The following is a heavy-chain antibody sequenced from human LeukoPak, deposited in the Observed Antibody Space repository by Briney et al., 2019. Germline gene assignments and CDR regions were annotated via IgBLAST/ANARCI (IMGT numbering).Heavy chain of an antibody. CDR1: GFTFSSYA. D-gene: IGHD4-17*01. V-gene: IGHV3-23*01. CDR2: ISGGGGSI. CDR3: ARYRSVTTGKRFFDY. J-gene: IGHJ4*02. Sequence: GGSLRLSCVASGFTFSSYAMSWVRQAPGKGLEWVSGISGGGGSIHYADSVKGRFTISRDNSMNTLYLQMNSLRAEDTAVHYCARYRSVTTGKRFFDYWGQGTLVTVSS.